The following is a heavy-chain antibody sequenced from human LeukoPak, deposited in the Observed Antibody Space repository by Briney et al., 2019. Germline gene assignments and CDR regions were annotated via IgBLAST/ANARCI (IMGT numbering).Heavy chain of an antibody. CDR1: GFSFSNYW. D-gene: IGHD3-10*01. V-gene: IGHV3-74*01. CDR2: INTDGSST. CDR3: ARDYTGIWFGESSDY. J-gene: IGHJ4*02. Sequence: GGSLRLSCAASGFSFSNYWMHWVRQAPGKGLVWVSRINTDGSSTNYADSVKGRFTISRDNAKNTLYLQMNSLRAEDAAVYYCARDYTGIWFGESSDYWGQGTLVTVSS.